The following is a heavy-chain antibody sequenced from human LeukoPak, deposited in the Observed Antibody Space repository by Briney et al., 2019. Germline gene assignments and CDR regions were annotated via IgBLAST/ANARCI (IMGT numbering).Heavy chain of an antibody. D-gene: IGHD3-10*02. CDR2: ISGSGGST. Sequence: GGTLRLSCAASGFTFSSYGMSWVRQAPGKGLEWVSAISGSGGSTYYADSVKGRFTISRDNSKNTLYLQMNSLRAEDTAVYYCARDYYVPYYYYYMDVWGKGTTVTVSS. CDR1: GFTFSSYG. V-gene: IGHV3-23*01. J-gene: IGHJ6*03. CDR3: ARDYYVPYYYYYMDV.